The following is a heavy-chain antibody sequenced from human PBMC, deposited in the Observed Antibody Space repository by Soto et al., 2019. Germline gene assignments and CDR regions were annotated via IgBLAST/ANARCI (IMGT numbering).Heavy chain of an antibody. CDR1: GFSFGVHA. Sequence: EVQLVESGGGLVKPGGSLRLSCATSGFSFGVHAITWVRQDPGKGLEGVAFISSSGSNVQYAESVEGRFTISRDDAKNSVHLQMNNLRVDDTGVYYCARDGNYHEFWGQGTLVTVSS. J-gene: IGHJ4*02. V-gene: IGHV3-21*01. D-gene: IGHD1-7*01. CDR2: ISSSGSNV. CDR3: ARDGNYHEF.